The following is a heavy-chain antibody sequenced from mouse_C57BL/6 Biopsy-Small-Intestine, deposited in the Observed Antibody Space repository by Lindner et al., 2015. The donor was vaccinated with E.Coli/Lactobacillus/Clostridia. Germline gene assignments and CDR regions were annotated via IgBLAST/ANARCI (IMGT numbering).Heavy chain of an antibody. V-gene: IGHV1-22*01. CDR2: INPNNGGT. J-gene: IGHJ2*01. Sequence: VQLQESGPELVKPGASVKMSCKASGYTFTDYNMHWVKQSHGKNLEWIGYINPNNGGTTYNQKFKDKASLTVNKSSSTAYMELRSLTSEDSAVYYCAAYGYDFDYWGQGTTLTVSS. CDR1: GYTFTDYN. CDR3: AAYGYDFDY. D-gene: IGHD2-2*01.